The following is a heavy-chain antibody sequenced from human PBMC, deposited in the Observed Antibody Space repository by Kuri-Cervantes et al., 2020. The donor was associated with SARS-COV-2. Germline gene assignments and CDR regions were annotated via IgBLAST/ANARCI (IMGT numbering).Heavy chain of an antibody. CDR3: ARLHGGNPYFDY. D-gene: IGHD4-23*01. J-gene: IGHJ4*02. V-gene: IGHV5-10-1*01. CDR1: GYSFTSYW. CDR2: IDPSDSYT. Sequence: KVSCKGSGYSFTSYWIGWVRQMPGKGLEWMGRIDPSDSYTNYSPSFQGHVTISADKSISTAYLQWSSLKASDTAMYYCARLHGGNPYFDYWGQGTLVTVSS.